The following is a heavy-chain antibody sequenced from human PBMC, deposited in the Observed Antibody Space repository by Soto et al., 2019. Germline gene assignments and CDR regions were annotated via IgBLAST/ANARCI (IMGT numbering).Heavy chain of an antibody. CDR2: INHSGST. J-gene: IGHJ6*02. CDR1: GGSFSGYY. V-gene: IGHV4-34*01. D-gene: IGHD3-3*01. Sequence: SETLSLTCAVYGGSFSGYYWSWIRQPPGKGLEWIGEINHSGSTNYNPSLKSRVTISVDTSKNQFSLKLSSVTAADTAVYYCARGLWSGAEYGMDVWGQGTTVTVSS. CDR3: ARGLWSGAEYGMDV.